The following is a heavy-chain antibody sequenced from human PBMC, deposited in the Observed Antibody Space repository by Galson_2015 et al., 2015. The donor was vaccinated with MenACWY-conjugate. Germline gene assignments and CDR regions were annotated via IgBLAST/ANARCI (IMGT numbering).Heavy chain of an antibody. D-gene: IGHD6-13*01. CDR2: IIPILGIA. J-gene: IGHJ3*02. CDR3: ARDLSSSWYLEAFDI. V-gene: IGHV1-69*04. CDR1: GGTFSSYT. Sequence: SVKVSCKASGGTFSSYTISWVRQTPGQGLEWMGRIIPILGIANYAQKFQGRVTITADKSTSTAYMELSSLRSEDTAVYYCARDLSSSWYLEAFDIWGQGTMVTVSS.